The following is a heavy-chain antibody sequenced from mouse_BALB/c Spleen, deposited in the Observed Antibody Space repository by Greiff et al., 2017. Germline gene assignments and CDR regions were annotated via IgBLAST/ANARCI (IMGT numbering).Heavy chain of an antibody. CDR1: GYTFTSYT. CDR3: ANERGRFAY. J-gene: IGHJ3*01. CDR2: INPSSGYT. Sequence: VQLQESAAELARPGASVKMSCKASGYTFTSYTMHWVKQRPGQGLEWIGYINPSSGYTEYNQKFKDKTTLTADKSSSTAYMQLSSLTSEDSAVYYCANERGRFAYWGQGTLVTVSA. D-gene: IGHD3-3*01. V-gene: IGHV1-4*02.